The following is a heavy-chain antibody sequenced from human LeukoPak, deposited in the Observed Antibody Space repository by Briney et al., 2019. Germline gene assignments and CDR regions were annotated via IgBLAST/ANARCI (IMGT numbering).Heavy chain of an antibody. D-gene: IGHD6-6*01. V-gene: IGHV1-46*01. Sequence: ASVKVSCKASGYTFTNYALNWVRQAPGQGLEWMGIINPSGGSTSNAQKFQGRVTMTRDMSTSTVYMELSSLRSEDTAVYYCARDPGSTSPSGCFDYWGQGTLVTVSS. CDR3: ARDPGSTSPSGCFDY. CDR2: INPSGGST. CDR1: GYTFTNYA. J-gene: IGHJ4*02.